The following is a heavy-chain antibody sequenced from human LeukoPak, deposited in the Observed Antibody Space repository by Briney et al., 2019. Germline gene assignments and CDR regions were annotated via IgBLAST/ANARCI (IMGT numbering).Heavy chain of an antibody. CDR2: INPSGGSR. CDR3: ARDWSYCSGGSCHSRFWFDP. D-gene: IGHD2-15*01. J-gene: IGHJ5*02. CDR1: GYAFTNYY. Sequence: ASVKVSCKASGYAFTNYYMHWIRQAPGQGLEWMGIINPSGGSRNYAQKFQGRVTMTRDTSTSTVYMELSSLRSEDTAIYYCARDWSYCSGGSCHSRFWFDPWGQGTLVTVPS. V-gene: IGHV1-46*01.